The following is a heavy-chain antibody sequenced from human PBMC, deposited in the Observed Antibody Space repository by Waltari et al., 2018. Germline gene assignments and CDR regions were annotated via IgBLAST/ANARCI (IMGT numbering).Heavy chain of an antibody. V-gene: IGHV4-38-2*01. CDR3: TRQVLGYCTSAACRRLES. J-gene: IGHJ4*02. D-gene: IGHD2-8*02. CDR1: GYAVNSGFY. CDR2: IYHDGTT. Sequence: QVQLHESGPGLVKSSETLSLTCDVSGYAVNSGFYWGWIRQAPGKGLEWVATIYHDGTTFYNPSLKSGLSVSMDTSKNQISLALKSMTAADTAVDYCTRQVLGYCTSAACRRLESWGQGTLVTVSA.